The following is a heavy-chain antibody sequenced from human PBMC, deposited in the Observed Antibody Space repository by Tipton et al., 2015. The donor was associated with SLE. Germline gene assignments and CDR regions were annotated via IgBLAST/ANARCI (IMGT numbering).Heavy chain of an antibody. CDR2: IYYSGST. J-gene: IGHJ6*03. Sequence: TLSLTCTVSGGSISSYYWSWIRQPPGKGLEWIGYIYYSGSTNYNPSLKSRVTISVGASKNQFSLKLSSVTAADTAVYFCAREIHYDFWSGYYYYYMDVWGKGTTVTVSS. CDR3: AREIHYDFWSGYYYYYMDV. V-gene: IGHV4-59*01. D-gene: IGHD3-3*01. CDR1: GGSISSYY.